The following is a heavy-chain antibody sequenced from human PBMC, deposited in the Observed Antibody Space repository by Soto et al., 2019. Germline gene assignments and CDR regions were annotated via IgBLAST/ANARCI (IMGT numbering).Heavy chain of an antibody. J-gene: IGHJ5*02. V-gene: IGHV1-2*02. CDR3: ARDPASFYYDILTGYQNWFDP. CDR1: GYTFTGYY. D-gene: IGHD3-9*01. CDR2: INPNSGGT. Sequence: GASVKVSCKASGYTFTGYYMHGVRQAPGQGLEWMGWINPNSGGTNYAQKFQGRVTMTRDTSISTAYMELSRLRSDDTAVYYCARDPASFYYDILTGYQNWFDPWGQGTLVTVSS.